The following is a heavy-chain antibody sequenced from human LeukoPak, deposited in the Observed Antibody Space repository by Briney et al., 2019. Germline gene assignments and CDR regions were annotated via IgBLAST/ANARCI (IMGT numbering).Heavy chain of an antibody. Sequence: PGGSVRLSCAASGFTFSSYWMNWVRQAPGKGLVWVSRIASDGSSTTYADSVKGRFSISRDNAKNTLYLQMNSLRVEDTAVYYCARGRPHGNDYWGQGTLVTVSS. CDR2: IASDGSST. J-gene: IGHJ4*02. V-gene: IGHV3-74*01. CDR1: GFTFSSYW. CDR3: ARGRPHGNDY. D-gene: IGHD4-23*01.